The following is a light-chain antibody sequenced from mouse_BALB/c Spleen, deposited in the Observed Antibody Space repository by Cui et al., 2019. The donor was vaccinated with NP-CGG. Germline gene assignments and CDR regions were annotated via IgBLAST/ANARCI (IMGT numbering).Light chain of an antibody. Sequence: QAVLTQGFALTTSPGKTVTLTCRSSTGAVTTSNYANWVQEKPDYLFTGLIGGTNNRAPGVPARFSGSLIGDKAALTITGAQTEDEAIYFCALWYSNHWVFGGGTKLTVL. CDR2: GTN. J-gene: IGLJ1*01. CDR1: TGAVTTSNY. V-gene: IGLV1*01. CDR3: ALWYSNHWV.